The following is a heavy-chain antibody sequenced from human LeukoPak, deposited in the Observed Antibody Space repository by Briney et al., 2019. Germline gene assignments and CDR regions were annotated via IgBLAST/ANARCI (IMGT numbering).Heavy chain of an antibody. Sequence: PGRSLRLSCAASGFTFSSYSMNWVRQAPGKGLEWVSSISSSSSYIYYADSVKGRFTISRDNAKNSLYLQMNSLRAEDTAVYYCASAGGGSYCDYWGQGTLVTVSS. J-gene: IGHJ4*02. CDR1: GFTFSSYS. CDR3: ASAGGGSYCDY. D-gene: IGHD1-26*01. CDR2: ISSSSSYI. V-gene: IGHV3-21*01.